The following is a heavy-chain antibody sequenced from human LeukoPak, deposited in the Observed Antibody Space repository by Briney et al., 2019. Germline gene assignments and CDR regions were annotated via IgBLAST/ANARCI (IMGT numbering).Heavy chain of an antibody. D-gene: IGHD3-22*01. J-gene: IGHJ4*02. CDR2: IHYSGST. CDR1: GGSINTGDYY. V-gene: IGHV4-31*03. CDR3: AREAYYYDSSGYAPVFDY. Sequence: SQTLSLTCTVSGGSINTGDYYSSWIRQHPGKGLEWIGYIHYSGSTYYNPSLRSRVTISVDTSKNQFSLKLSSVTAADTAVYYCAREAYYYDSSGYAPVFDYWGQGTLVTVSS.